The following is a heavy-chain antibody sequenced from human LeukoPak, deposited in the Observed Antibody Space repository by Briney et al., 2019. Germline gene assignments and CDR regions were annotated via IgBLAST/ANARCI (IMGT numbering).Heavy chain of an antibody. D-gene: IGHD2-2*02. V-gene: IGHV3-21*01. CDR1: GFTFSSYS. CDR2: ISSSSSYI. Sequence: GGSLRLSCAASGFTFSSYSMNWVRQAPGKGLEWVSSISSSSSYIYYADSVKGRFTISRDNAKNSLYLQMNSLRAEDTAVYYCARDIVVVPAAIAWGHYYGMDVWGQGTTVTVSS. CDR3: ARDIVVVPAAIAWGHYYGMDV. J-gene: IGHJ6*02.